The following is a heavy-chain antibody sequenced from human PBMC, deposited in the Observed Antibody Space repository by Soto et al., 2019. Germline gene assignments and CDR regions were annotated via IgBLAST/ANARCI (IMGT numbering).Heavy chain of an antibody. J-gene: IGHJ5*02. CDR1: GGSISSGGYY. V-gene: IGHV4-31*03. Sequence: PSETLSLTCTVSGGSISSGGYYWSWIRQHPGKGLEWIGYIYNSGSTYYKPSLKSRVTISVDTSKKQFSLKLSSVTAADKTVYNCARDRFVSPGTAINNWFDPWGQGTLVTVSS. CDR2: IYNSGST. D-gene: IGHD1-7*01. CDR3: ARDRFVSPGTAINNWFDP.